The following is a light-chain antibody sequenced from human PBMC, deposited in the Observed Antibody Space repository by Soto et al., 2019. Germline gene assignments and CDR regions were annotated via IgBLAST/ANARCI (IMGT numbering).Light chain of an antibody. Sequence: QSVLTQPASVSGSPGQSITISCTGTSSDVGNYNLVSWYQQHPGKAPKLMIYEGSKRPSGVSNRFSGSKSGNTASLAISGLQSEDEADYYCAAWDDRLSDLLFGGGTKVTVL. CDR2: EGS. J-gene: IGLJ2*01. CDR1: SSDVGNYNL. V-gene: IGLV2-14*02. CDR3: AAWDDRLSDLL.